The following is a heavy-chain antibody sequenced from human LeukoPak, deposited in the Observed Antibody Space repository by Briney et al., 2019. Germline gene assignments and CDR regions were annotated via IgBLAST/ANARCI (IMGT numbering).Heavy chain of an antibody. CDR2: IYHSGST. Sequence: SETQSLTCAVSGGSISSSNWWSWVRQPPGKGLEWIGEIYHSGSTNYNPSLKSRVTISVDKSKNQFSLKLSSVTATDTAVYYCARGLPMYSSSWHAGFDYWGQGTLVTVSS. CDR1: GGSISSSNW. CDR3: ARGLPMYSSSWHAGFDY. J-gene: IGHJ4*02. V-gene: IGHV4-4*02. D-gene: IGHD6-13*01.